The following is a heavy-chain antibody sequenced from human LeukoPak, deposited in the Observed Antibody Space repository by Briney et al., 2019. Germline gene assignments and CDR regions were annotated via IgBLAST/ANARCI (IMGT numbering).Heavy chain of an antibody. CDR2: IYSGGST. D-gene: IGHD6-19*01. CDR3: AKDYAYSIAVAPGRGYYYYYGMDV. J-gene: IGHJ6*02. V-gene: IGHV3-53*01. CDR1: GFTVSSNY. Sequence: GGSLRLSCAASGFTVSSNYMSWVRQAPGKGLEWVSVIYSGGSTYYADSVKGRFTISRDNSKNTLYLKMNSLRAEDTAVYYCAKDYAYSIAVAPGRGYYYYYGMDVWGQGTTVTVSS.